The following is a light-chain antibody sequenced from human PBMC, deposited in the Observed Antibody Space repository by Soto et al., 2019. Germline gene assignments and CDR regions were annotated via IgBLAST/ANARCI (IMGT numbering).Light chain of an antibody. CDR2: GAS. J-gene: IGKJ1*01. CDR3: QQYNNWPRT. V-gene: IGKV3-15*01. Sequence: EIVMTQSPATLSVSPGERATLSCRASQSVSGNLAWYQQKPGQAPRLLIYGASTGAPGIPARFSGSGSGTEFAPPISRLQTEDFAVYYCQQYNNWPRTFGQGTKVEIK. CDR1: QSVSGN.